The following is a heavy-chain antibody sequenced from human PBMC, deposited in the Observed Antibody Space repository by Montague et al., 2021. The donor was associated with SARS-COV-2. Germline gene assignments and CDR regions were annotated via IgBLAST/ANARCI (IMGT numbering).Heavy chain of an antibody. CDR2: IYYRGST. J-gene: IGHJ5*02. CDR1: NGSITSYY. V-gene: IGHV4-59*01. Sequence: SKTLSLTCTVSNGSITSYYWSWVRQPPGKRLEWIGYIYYRGSTNYNPSLESRVTMSIDTSKNQFSLKLRSVTAADTAVYFCGGEGLHNWFDPWGQGTLVIVSS. CDR3: GGEGLHNWFDP.